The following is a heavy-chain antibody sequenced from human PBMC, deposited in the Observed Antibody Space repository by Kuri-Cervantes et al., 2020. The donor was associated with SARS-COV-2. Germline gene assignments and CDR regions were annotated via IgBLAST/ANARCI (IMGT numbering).Heavy chain of an antibody. D-gene: IGHD6-13*01. CDR2: FDPEDGET. Sequence: ASVKVSCKVSGYTLTELSMHWVRQAPGKGLEWMGGFDPEDGETIYAQKFQGRVTMTEDTSTDTAYTELSSLTSEDTAVYYCARVAAAAGPAGEYSFYMDVWGKGTTVTVSS. CDR1: GYTLTELS. V-gene: IGHV1-24*01. J-gene: IGHJ6*03. CDR3: ARVAAAAGPAGEYSFYMDV.